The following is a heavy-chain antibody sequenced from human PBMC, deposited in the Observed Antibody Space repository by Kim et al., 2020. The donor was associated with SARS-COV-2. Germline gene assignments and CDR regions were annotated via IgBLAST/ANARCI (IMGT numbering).Heavy chain of an antibody. V-gene: IGHV3-23*01. CDR1: GFSLSSYA. Sequence: GGSLRLSCAASGFSLSSYAMSWVRQAPWKGLKWVSALSGGDGNAYYAASVKGRFTISRDNSKNTLYLQMNSLRPEDTALYYCAKGYSGSYQNPRHYFDS. D-gene: IGHD3-10*01. CDR3: AKGYSGSYQNPRHYFDS. CDR2: LSGGDGNA. J-gene: IGHJ4*01.